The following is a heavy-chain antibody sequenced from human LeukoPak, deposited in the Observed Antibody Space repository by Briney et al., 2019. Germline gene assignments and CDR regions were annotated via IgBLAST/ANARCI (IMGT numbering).Heavy chain of an antibody. CDR3: AKDSRRSTDGYNWSDY. V-gene: IGHV3-23*01. CDR1: GFTFSNYG. J-gene: IGHJ4*02. D-gene: IGHD5-24*01. Sequence: GGSLRLSCVASGFTFSNYGMHWVRQAPGKGLEWVSGTTGSGTSTFYADSVKGRFTISRDNSKNTLFLQMNGLRAEDTAVYYCAKDSRRSTDGYNWSDYWGQGSLVTVSS. CDR2: TTGSGTST.